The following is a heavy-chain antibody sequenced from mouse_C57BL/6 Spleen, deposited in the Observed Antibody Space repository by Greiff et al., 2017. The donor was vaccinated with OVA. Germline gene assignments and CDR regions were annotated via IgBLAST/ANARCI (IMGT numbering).Heavy chain of an antibody. J-gene: IGHJ4*01. CDR2: IYPSDSET. Sequence: QVQLQQPGAELVRPGSSVKLSCKASGYTFTSYWMDWVKQRPGQGLEWIGNIYPSDSETHYNQKFKDKATLTVDKSSSTAYMQLSSLTSEDSAVYYCARCGVSYYGRSGAMDYWGQGTSVTVSS. D-gene: IGHD1-1*01. CDR1: GYTFTSYW. CDR3: ARCGVSYYGRSGAMDY. V-gene: IGHV1-61*01.